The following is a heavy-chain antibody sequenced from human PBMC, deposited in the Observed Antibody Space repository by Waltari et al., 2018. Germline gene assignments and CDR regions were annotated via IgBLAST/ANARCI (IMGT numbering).Heavy chain of an antibody. Sequence: QLQLQESGPGLVKPSETLSLTCTVSGGSISNSSYYWGWIRQPPGKGLEWIGRIYYSGRADYTPTLKSRVTIAVDTSKNQFSLKLSSVTAADTAVYYCARGLSWGKGTTVTISS. CDR2: IYYSGRA. V-gene: IGHV4-39*07. J-gene: IGHJ6*04. CDR1: GGSISNSSYY. CDR3: ARGLS.